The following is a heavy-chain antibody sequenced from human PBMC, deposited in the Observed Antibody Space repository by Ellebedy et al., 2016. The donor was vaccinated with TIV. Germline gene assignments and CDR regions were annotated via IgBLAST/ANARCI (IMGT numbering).Heavy chain of an antibody. D-gene: IGHD5-12*01. CDR1: GFTFSSYA. Sequence: GESLKISXAASGFTFSSYAMSWVRQAPGMGLEWVSGIFSDGGTTFYGDSVKGRFTISRDNSKNTLYLQMTSLRAEDTATYYCAKTLDGGYGIRYGDWGQGTLVTVSS. CDR3: AKTLDGGYGIRYGD. V-gene: IGHV3-23*01. CDR2: IFSDGGTT. J-gene: IGHJ4*02.